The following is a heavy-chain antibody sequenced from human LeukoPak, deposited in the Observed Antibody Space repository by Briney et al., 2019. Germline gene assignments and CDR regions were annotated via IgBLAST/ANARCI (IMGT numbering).Heavy chain of an antibody. J-gene: IGHJ4*02. V-gene: IGHV4-30-2*05. Sequence: SETLSLTCAVSGGSISSGGYSWSWIRQPPGKGLEWIGYIYHSGSTYYNPSLKSRVTISVDTSKNQFSLKLSSVTAADTAVYYCARAYYYGPYYFDYWGQGTLVTVSS. D-gene: IGHD3-10*01. CDR3: ARAYYYGPYYFDY. CDR2: IYHSGST. CDR1: GGSISSGGYS.